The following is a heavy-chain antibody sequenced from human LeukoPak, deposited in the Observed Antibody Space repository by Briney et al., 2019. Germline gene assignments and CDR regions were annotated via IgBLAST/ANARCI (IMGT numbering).Heavy chain of an antibody. CDR3: ARVGGYSSSLAYFDY. D-gene: IGHD6-13*01. V-gene: IGHV1-69*13. Sequence: ASVKVSCKASGGTFSNYAINWVRQAPGQGLEWMGGIIPIFGTANYAQKFQSRVTITADESTSTAYMELSSLRSEDTAVYYCARVGGYSSSLAYFDYWGQGTLVTVSS. CDR1: GGTFSNYA. CDR2: IIPIFGTA. J-gene: IGHJ4*02.